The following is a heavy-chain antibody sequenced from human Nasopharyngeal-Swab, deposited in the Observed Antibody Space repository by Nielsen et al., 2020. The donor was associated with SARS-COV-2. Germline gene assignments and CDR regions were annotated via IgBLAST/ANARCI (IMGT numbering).Heavy chain of an antibody. D-gene: IGHD1/OR15-1a*01. J-gene: IGHJ6*02. Sequence: ASVKVSCKASGYTFTSYGISWVRQAPGQGLEWMGWISAYNGNTNYAQKLQGRVTMTTDTSTSTAYMELRSLRSDATAVYYCARVGTPRSYYYYYGMDVWGQGTTVTVSS. CDR3: ARVGTPRSYYYYYGMDV. CDR2: ISAYNGNT. CDR1: GYTFTSYG. V-gene: IGHV1-18*01.